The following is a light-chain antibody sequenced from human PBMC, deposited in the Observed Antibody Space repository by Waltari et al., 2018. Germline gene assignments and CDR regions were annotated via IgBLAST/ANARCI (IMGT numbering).Light chain of an antibody. Sequence: QTVVTQEPSFSVSPGGTVTLTCGLTSGSVSTNYYPTWFQQTPGQAPRTLIFSTNPRSSGVPDRFSGSILGNRAALTIRGAQADDESDYYCVLYIGSGIWVFGGGTKVTVL. CDR3: VLYIGSGIWV. V-gene: IGLV8-61*01. J-gene: IGLJ3*02. CDR2: STN. CDR1: SGSVSTNYY.